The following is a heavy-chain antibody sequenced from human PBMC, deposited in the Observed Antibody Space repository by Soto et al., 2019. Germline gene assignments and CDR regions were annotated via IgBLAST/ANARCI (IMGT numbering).Heavy chain of an antibody. Sequence: EVQLLESGGGLVQPGGSLRLSCGGSGFTFSRHGMTWVRQAPGKGLEWVSSISGDGYTTYYADYVRGRFTISRDNSKDTVYVQMNSLRDEDTAVYYYAREASVPSVGEFWYFDLWGRGTQVTVFS. D-gene: IGHD3-10*01. J-gene: IGHJ2*01. CDR1: GFTFSRHG. CDR2: ISGDGYTT. CDR3: AREASVPSVGEFWYFDL. V-gene: IGHV3-23*01.